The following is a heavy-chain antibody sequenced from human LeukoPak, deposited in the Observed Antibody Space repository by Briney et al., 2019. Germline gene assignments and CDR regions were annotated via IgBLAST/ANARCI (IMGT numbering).Heavy chain of an antibody. CDR2: ISSSSSYI. J-gene: IGHJ4*02. D-gene: IGHD6-19*01. Sequence: GGSLRLSCAASGFTFSSYSMNWVRQAPGKGLEWVSSISSSSSYIYYADSVKGRFTISRDNAKNSLYLQMNSLRAEDTALYYCARGAAYSSGWFHYYFDYWGQGTLVTVSS. CDR1: GFTFSSYS. CDR3: ARGAAYSSGWFHYYFDY. V-gene: IGHV3-21*04.